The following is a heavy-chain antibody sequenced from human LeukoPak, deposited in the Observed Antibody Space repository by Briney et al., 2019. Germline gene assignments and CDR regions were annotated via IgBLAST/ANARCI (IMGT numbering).Heavy chain of an antibody. J-gene: IGHJ5*02. CDR3: ARASAYSISSGVNL. V-gene: IGHV4-34*01. CDR2: INESGST. D-gene: IGHD6-6*01. Sequence: SETLSLTCAVYGGSFGGYYWNLIRQPPGMGLEWIGEINESGSTNYDPSLKSRVTISVDTPKRQFSLKLSSVTAADTAVYYCARASAYSISSGVNLWGQGTLVTVSS. CDR1: GGSFGGYY.